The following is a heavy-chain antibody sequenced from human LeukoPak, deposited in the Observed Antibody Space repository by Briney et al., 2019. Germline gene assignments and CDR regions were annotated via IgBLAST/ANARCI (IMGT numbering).Heavy chain of an antibody. CDR1: GFTFSSYA. CDR2: ISYDGSSK. V-gene: IGHV3-30-3*01. J-gene: IGHJ4*02. CDR3: ARDLIVGYFDY. D-gene: IGHD1-26*01. Sequence: GRSLRLSCAASGFTFSSYAMHWVRQAPGKGLEWVAVISYDGSSKYYADSVKGRFTISRDNSKNTLYLQMNSLRAEDTAVYYCARDLIVGYFDYWGQGTLVTVSS.